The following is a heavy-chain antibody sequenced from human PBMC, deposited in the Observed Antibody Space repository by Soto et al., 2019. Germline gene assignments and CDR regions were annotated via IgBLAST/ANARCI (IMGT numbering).Heavy chain of an antibody. D-gene: IGHD3-22*01. CDR1: GFPFSSYN. J-gene: IGHJ4*02. Sequence: PGGSLRLSCAASGFPFSSYNMNWVRQAPGKGLEWVSAISSSSSTIYYADSVKGRFTISRDNAKNSLYLQMNSLRAEDTAVYYCARGAYYYDSSGLSYWGQGTLVTVSS. CDR2: ISSSSSTI. CDR3: ARGAYYYDSSGLSY. V-gene: IGHV3-48*01.